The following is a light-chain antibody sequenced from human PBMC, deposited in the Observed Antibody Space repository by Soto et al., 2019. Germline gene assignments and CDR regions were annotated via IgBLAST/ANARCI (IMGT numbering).Light chain of an antibody. V-gene: IGLV2-14*01. J-gene: IGLJ2*01. CDR3: SSYTSTNTLGV. Sequence: QSALTQPASVSGSPGQSITISCTGTSSDIGGYNYVSWYQQHPGKAHKLMIFDVSNRPSGVSNRFSGSKSGNTASLTISGLQPEDEADYYCSSYTSTNTLGVFGGGTKLTVL. CDR2: DVS. CDR1: SSDIGGYNY.